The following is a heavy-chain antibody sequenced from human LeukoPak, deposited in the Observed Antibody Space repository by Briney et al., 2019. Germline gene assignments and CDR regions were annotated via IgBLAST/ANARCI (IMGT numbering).Heavy chain of an antibody. CDR2: ISANNGNT. CDR1: GYTFTADG. J-gene: IGHJ4*02. V-gene: IGHV1-18*01. Sequence: ASVKVSCKASGYTFTADGISWVRQAPGQGLEWMGWISANNGNTNYAQKVQGRVTMTRDTSTSTAYMELRSLRYDDTAVYYCSRDDGPFGGVRFDHWGQGTLVTVSS. D-gene: IGHD3-16*01. CDR3: SRDDGPFGGVRFDH.